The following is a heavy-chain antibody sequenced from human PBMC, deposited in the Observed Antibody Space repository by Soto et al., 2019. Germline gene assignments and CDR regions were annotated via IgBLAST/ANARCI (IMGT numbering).Heavy chain of an antibody. V-gene: IGHV4-61*01. J-gene: IGHJ4*02. CDR3: VRHAQWIIRAY. CDR1: GGSVSSGSYY. CDR2: INYSGST. D-gene: IGHD5-12*01. Sequence: ETLSLTCTVSGGSVSSGSYYWSWIRQPPGKGLEWIGNINYSGSTNYNPSLQSRVTMSVDTSKNQFSLNLSSVTAADTAVYYCVRHAQWIIRAYWGQGSLVTVSS.